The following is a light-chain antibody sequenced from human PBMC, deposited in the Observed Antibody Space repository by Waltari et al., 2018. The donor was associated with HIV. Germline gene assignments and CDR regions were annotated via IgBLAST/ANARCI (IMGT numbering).Light chain of an antibody. V-gene: IGLV3-1*01. Sequence: FELTQPPSVSVSPGQTATIPCPADKLGDKYVCWYQQKAGQSPVLVIYEDFKRPSGIPERFSGSNSGNTATLTISETQALDEADYYCQAWDSSTLVFGGGTKLTVL. CDR1: KLGDKY. CDR3: QAWDSSTLV. J-gene: IGLJ2*01. CDR2: EDF.